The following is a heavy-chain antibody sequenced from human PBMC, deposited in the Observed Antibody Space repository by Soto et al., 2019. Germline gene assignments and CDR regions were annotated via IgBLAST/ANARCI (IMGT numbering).Heavy chain of an antibody. CDR1: GGSFSGYY. V-gene: IGHV4-34*01. CDR2: INHSGST. J-gene: IGHJ4*02. CDR3: ARKVGYSSGHPTRHFDY. D-gene: IGHD6-19*01. Sequence: QVQLQQWGAGLLKPSETLSLTCAVYGGSFSGYYWSWIRQPPGKGLEWIGEINHSGSTNYNPSLKSRVTISVDTSKNHFSLKLSSVTAADTAVYYCARKVGYSSGHPTRHFDYWGQGTLVTVSS.